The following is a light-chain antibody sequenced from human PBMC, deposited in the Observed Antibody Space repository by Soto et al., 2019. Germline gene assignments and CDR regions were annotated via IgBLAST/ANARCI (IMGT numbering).Light chain of an antibody. CDR1: QTVSSFY. CDR2: GSS. J-gene: IGKJ2*01. CDR3: QQYGSSPRT. V-gene: IGKV3-20*01. Sequence: EIVLTQSPGTLSLSPGERVTLSCRASQTVSSFYLAWYQQKPGQPPRLLIYGSSRRATGVPDRFRGSGSGTDFTLTISRLEPGDFAVYFCQQYGSSPRTFGQGTKLQIK.